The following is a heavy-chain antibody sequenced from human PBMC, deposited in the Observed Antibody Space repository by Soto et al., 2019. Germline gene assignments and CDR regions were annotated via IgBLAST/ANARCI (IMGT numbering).Heavy chain of an antibody. J-gene: IGHJ4*02. CDR1: GGTFSSYA. CDR3: AREVDYGDYVFDY. V-gene: IGHV1-69*06. CDR2: IIPIFGTA. D-gene: IGHD4-17*01. Sequence: GASVKVSCKASGGTFSSYAISWVRQAPGQGLEWMGGIIPIFGTANYAQKFQGRVTITADKSTSTAYMELSSLRSEDTAVYYCAREVDYGDYVFDYWGQVTLVTVSS.